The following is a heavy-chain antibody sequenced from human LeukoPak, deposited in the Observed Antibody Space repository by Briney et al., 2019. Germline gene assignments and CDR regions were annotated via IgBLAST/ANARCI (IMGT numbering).Heavy chain of an antibody. Sequence: SVKVSCKASGGTFSSYAISWVRQAPEQRLEWMGRIIPILGIANDAQKFQGRVTITADKSTSTAYMELSSLRSEDPAVYYCARDQVIVVVMYYYYYGMDVWGQGTTVTVSS. CDR1: GGTFSSYA. D-gene: IGHD3-22*01. CDR2: IIPILGIA. J-gene: IGHJ6*02. V-gene: IGHV1-69*04. CDR3: ARDQVIVVVMYYYYYGMDV.